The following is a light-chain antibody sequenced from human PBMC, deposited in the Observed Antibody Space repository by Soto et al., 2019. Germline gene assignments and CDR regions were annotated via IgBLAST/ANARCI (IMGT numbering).Light chain of an antibody. Sequence: DIQMTQSPSTLSASVGDRVAMTCLASQSISGWLAWYQQKPGKAPNLLIYEASSLEGGVPSRFSGSGSGTEFTLTISSLQPDDFASYYCQQYTSYPLTFGGGTKVDIK. V-gene: IGKV1-5*03. CDR2: EAS. CDR1: QSISGW. J-gene: IGKJ4*01. CDR3: QQYTSYPLT.